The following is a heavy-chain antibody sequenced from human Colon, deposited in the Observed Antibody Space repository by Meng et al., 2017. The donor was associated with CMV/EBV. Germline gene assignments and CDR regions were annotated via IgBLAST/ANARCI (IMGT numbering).Heavy chain of an antibody. CDR3: VRRSYSGQDDY. D-gene: IGHD5-12*01. J-gene: IGHJ4*02. CDR2: IYWDDDT. Sequence: QITLKESCPTLVKPTQTLTLTCTFSGFSFITDKAGVGWIRHPPGKALEWLGFIYWDDDTRYSPSLKTRLTITRDTSKNQVILTMTNMDPADTATYYCVRRSYSGQDDYWGQGALVTVSS. V-gene: IGHV2-5*02. CDR1: GFSFITDKAG.